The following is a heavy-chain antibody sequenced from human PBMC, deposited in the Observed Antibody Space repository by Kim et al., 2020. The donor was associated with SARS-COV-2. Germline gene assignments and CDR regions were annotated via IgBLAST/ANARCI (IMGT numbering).Heavy chain of an antibody. D-gene: IGHD4-4*01. CDR2: INEDGGEI. Sequence: GGSLRLSCGASGFTFSSHCISWVRQAPGKGLEWVASINEDGGEIYYVDSVRGRFTISRDNSENSLYLQMNSLRLEDTAVYYCARYRGGRSGIDVWGQGTAVTVSS. V-gene: IGHV3-7*01. J-gene: IGHJ6*02. CDR1: GFTFSSHC. CDR3: ARYRGGRSGIDV.